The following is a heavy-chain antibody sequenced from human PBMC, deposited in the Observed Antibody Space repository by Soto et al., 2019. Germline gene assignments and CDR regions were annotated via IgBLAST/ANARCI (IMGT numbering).Heavy chain of an antibody. CDR1: GGTFSSYA. D-gene: IGHD3-22*01. V-gene: IGHV1-69*01. J-gene: IGHJ5*02. CDR2: IIPIFGTA. Sequence: QVQLVQSGAEVKKPGSSVKVSCKASGGTFSSYAISWVRQAHGQGLEWMGGIIPIFGTANYAQKFQGRVTITADESTSTADMELSSLRSDDTAVYYCARTPLLHGGWFDPWGQGTLVTVSS. CDR3: ARTPLLHGGWFDP.